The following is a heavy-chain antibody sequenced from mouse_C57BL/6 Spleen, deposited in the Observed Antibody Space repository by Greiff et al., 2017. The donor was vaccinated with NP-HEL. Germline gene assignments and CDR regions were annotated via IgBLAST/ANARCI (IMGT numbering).Heavy chain of an antibody. CDR1: GYTFTSYW. Sequence: VQLQQPGAELVKPGASVKMSCKASGYTFTSYWITWVKQRPGQGLEWIGDIYPGSGSTNYNEKFKSKATLTVDTSSSTAYMQLSSLTSEDSAVYYCARRYYDYEVYFDVWGTGTTVTVSS. V-gene: IGHV1-55*01. D-gene: IGHD2-4*01. J-gene: IGHJ1*03. CDR2: IYPGSGST. CDR3: ARRYYDYEVYFDV.